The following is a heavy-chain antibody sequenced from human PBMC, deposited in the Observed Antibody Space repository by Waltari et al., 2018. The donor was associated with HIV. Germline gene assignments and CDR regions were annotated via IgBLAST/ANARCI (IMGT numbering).Heavy chain of an antibody. CDR1: GFPFSSYS. CDR2: ISSSSSYI. Sequence: EVQLVESGGGLVKPGGSLRLSCAASGFPFSSYSLNWVRKAPGKGLEWVSSISSSSSYIYYADSVKGRFTISRDNAKNSLYLQMNSLRAEDTAVYYCARVWKFFGVVTQGGMDVWGQGTTVTVSS. V-gene: IGHV3-21*01. J-gene: IGHJ6*02. CDR3: ARVWKFFGVVTQGGMDV. D-gene: IGHD3-3*01.